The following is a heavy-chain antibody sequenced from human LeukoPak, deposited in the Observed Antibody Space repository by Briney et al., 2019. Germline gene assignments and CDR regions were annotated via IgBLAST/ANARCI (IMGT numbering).Heavy chain of an antibody. J-gene: IGHJ4*02. Sequence: PGGSLRLSCAASGFTFSTYAMSWVRQAPGRGLEWVSSINGDGGSTYYAESVKGRSTVSRDNSKNTLYLQMDSLRAEDTAVYYCAKRPDCSTTNCFRFEYWGQGTLVTVSS. CDR3: AKRPDCSTTNCFRFEY. V-gene: IGHV3-23*01. D-gene: IGHD2-2*01. CDR2: INGDGGST. CDR1: GFTFSTYA.